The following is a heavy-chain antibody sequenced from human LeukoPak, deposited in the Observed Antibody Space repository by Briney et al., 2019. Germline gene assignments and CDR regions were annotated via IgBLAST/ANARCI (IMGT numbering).Heavy chain of an antibody. CDR1: GGSISSYY. J-gene: IGHJ4*02. CDR2: IYYSGNT. D-gene: IGHD5-18*01. CDR3: ARGAAGYSYG. Sequence: PSETLSLTCTVSGGSISSYYWSWIRQPPGKGLEWIGHIYYSGNTNYNPSLKSRVTISIDTSKNQFSLRLSSVTAADTAVYYCARGAAGYSYGWGQGTLVTVSS. V-gene: IGHV4-59*01.